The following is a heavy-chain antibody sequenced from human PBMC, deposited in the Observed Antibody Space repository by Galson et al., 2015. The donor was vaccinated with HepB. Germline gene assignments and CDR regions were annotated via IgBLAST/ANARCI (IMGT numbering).Heavy chain of an antibody. D-gene: IGHD3-22*01. CDR3: ARQERFGYYDSSGTFDY. CDR2: IYYSGST. J-gene: IGHJ4*02. Sequence: SETLSLTCTVSGGSISSSSYYWGWIRQPPGKGLEWIGSIYYSGSTYYNPSLKSRVTISIDTSKNQFSLKLSSVTAADTAVYYCARQERFGYYDSSGTFDYWGQGTLVTVSS. V-gene: IGHV4-39*01. CDR1: GGSISSSSYY.